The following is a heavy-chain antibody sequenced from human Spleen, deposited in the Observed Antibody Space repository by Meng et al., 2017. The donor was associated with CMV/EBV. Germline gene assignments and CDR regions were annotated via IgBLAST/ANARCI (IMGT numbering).Heavy chain of an antibody. CDR1: GFTFGSHS. Sequence: GESLKISCAASGFTFGSHSMNWVRQAPGKGLEWVASIKGDGTEKHYVGSVKGRFTISRDNAKKSVHLQMNSPRAEDTAVYYCAREVSTLVLRWFDPWGQGTLVTVSS. V-gene: IGHV3-7*01. CDR2: IKGDGTEK. J-gene: IGHJ5*02. CDR3: AREVSTLVLRWFDP. D-gene: IGHD2/OR15-2a*01.